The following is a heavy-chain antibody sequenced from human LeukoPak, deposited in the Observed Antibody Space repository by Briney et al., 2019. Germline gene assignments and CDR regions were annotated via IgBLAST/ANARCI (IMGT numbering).Heavy chain of an antibody. CDR1: GGSISSGGYS. CDR2: IYHSGST. Sequence: SQTLSLTCAVSGGSISSGGYSWSWIRQPPGKGLEWIGYIYHSGSTYYNPSLKSRVTISVDRSKNQFSLKLSSVTAADTAVYYCARRNYYGSGSNYYYYYGMDVWGQETTVTVSS. CDR3: ARRNYYGSGSNYYYYYGMDV. D-gene: IGHD3-10*01. V-gene: IGHV4-30-2*01. J-gene: IGHJ6*02.